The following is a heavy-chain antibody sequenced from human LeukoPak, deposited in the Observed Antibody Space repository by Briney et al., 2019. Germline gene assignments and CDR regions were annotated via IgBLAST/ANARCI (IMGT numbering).Heavy chain of an antibody. CDR1: GYTLTELS. Sequence: ASVKVSCKVSGYTLTELSMHWVRPAPGKGLEWVGGFHPDDGETILPQKLQGPVPMTEDTPTDPAYMELSSLRSEDTAGYYCATGLPRPVHAFDIWGQGTMVTVSS. D-gene: IGHD4-11*01. V-gene: IGHV1-24*01. J-gene: IGHJ3*02. CDR2: FHPDDGET. CDR3: ATGLPRPVHAFDI.